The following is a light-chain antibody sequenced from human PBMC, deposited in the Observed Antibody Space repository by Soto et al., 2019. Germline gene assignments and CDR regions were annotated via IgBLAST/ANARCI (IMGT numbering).Light chain of an antibody. CDR3: QSYDSSLSLV. V-gene: IGLV1-40*01. Sequence: QSVLTQPPSVSGAPGQRVTISCAGNRSNIGADFAVHWYQHLPGTAPKLLIFSTNTRPSGVPDRFAGSRSGTSASLAITGLQAEDEADYYCQSYDSSLSLVFGGGTKLTVL. CDR1: RSNIGADFA. CDR2: STN. J-gene: IGLJ2*01.